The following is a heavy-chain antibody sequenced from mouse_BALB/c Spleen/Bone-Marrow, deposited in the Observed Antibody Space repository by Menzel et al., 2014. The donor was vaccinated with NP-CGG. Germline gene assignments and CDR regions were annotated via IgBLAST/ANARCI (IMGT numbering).Heavy chain of an antibody. D-gene: IGHD4-1*02. CDR3: ARSSSTGTPFAY. Sequence: VQLQQSGPSLMKPSQTLSLTCSVTGDSITSGYWNWIRKFPGNRLEFMGYISYSGSTYYNPSLKSRISITRDTSKNLYPLQLNSVTTEDTATYYCARSSSTGTPFAYWGQGTTLTVSS. CDR2: ISYSGST. CDR1: GDSITSGY. V-gene: IGHV3-8*02. J-gene: IGHJ2*01.